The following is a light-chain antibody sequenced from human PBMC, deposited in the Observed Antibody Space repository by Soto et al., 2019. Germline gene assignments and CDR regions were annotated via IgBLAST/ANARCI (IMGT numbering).Light chain of an antibody. Sequence: DIVMSQSPSTLSVSPGERATLSCRASQSVSSNLAWYQQKPGQAPRLLIYGASTRATGIPARFSGSGSGTEFTLTISSLQYEDFAVYYCQQYNNWTPWTFGQGTKVDIK. CDR2: GAS. J-gene: IGKJ1*01. CDR3: QQYNNWTPWT. CDR1: QSVSSN. V-gene: IGKV3-15*01.